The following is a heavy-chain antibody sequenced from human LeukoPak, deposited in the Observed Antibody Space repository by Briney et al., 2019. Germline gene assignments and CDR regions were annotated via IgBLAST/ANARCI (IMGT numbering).Heavy chain of an antibody. V-gene: IGHV4-4*07. CDR2: IYSSGSN. CDR1: GGSISGYF. Sequence: SETLSLTCTVSGGSISGYFWSWIRQPAGKGLEWIGRIYSSGSNNYNPSLKSRVTMSLDTSKYHLSLNLSSVTAADTAVYYCAREPTSGREPTSGRPLDYWGQGTLVTVSS. D-gene: IGHD5-12*01. CDR3: AREPTSGREPTSGRPLDY. J-gene: IGHJ4*02.